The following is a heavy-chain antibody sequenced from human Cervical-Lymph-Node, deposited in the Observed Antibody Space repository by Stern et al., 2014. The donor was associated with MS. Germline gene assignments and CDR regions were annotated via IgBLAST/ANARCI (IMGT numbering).Heavy chain of an antibody. V-gene: IGHV3-23*04. J-gene: IGHJ4*02. CDR1: GFTFGDHA. D-gene: IGHD3-16*01. Sequence: EVQLEESGGGLVQPGGSLRLSCAASGFTFGDHAMSWVRQAPGKGLEWVSAISISGDRTFYADSVKGRFTISRDNSKSTLYMQMHSLRADDTAIYYCANEIRPNDYWGQGTPVTVSS. CDR2: ISISGDRT. CDR3: ANEIRPNDY.